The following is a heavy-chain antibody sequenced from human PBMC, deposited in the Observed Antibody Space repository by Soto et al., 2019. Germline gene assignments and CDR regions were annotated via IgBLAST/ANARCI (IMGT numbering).Heavy chain of an antibody. CDR1: GYTFTSYG. D-gene: IGHD6-13*01. CDR3: ASNNRIAATENGDLGYYFDY. V-gene: IGHV1-18*01. Sequence: QVQLVQSGAEVKKPGASVKVSCKASGYTFTSYGISWVRQAPGQGLEWMGWISAYNGNPNYAQKLQGRVTMTTDPDTSAAYTDLRSLRSADTAVYYCASNNRIAATENGDLGYYFDYWGQETLVTVSS. CDR2: ISAYNGNP. J-gene: IGHJ4*02.